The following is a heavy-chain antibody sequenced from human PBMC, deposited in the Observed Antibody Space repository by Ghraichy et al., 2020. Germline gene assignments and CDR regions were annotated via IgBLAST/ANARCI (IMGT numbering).Heavy chain of an antibody. V-gene: IGHV4-59*01. Sequence: SETLSLTCTVSGGSISSYYWNWIRQPPGKGLEWIGYISYTGSNNYNPSLKSRVTISVDTSKNQFSLKLTSVTAADTAVYYCAAERCAGGSCYLFSWGQGALVTVSS. CDR3: AAERCAGGSCYLFS. CDR1: GGSISSYY. D-gene: IGHD2-15*01. CDR2: ISYTGSN. J-gene: IGHJ5*02.